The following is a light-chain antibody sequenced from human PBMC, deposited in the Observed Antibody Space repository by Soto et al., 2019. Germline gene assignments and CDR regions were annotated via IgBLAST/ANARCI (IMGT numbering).Light chain of an antibody. CDR1: QSVTSSY. CDR2: GAS. V-gene: IGKV3-20*01. Sequence: EIVLTQSPGTLSLSPGERAILTCRASQSVTSSYLAWDQQKPGQAPRLLMYGASSRATGIPDRFSGSGSGTDFTLTISRLEPEDFAVYYCHQYGSSPLTFGPGTKVDI. J-gene: IGKJ3*01. CDR3: HQYGSSPLT.